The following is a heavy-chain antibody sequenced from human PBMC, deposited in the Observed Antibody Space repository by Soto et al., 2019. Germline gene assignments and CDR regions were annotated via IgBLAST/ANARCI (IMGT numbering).Heavy chain of an antibody. CDR3: AHRMRESNAFDI. J-gene: IGHJ3*02. D-gene: IGHD2-15*01. V-gene: IGHV3-23*01. CDR1: GFTFSSSA. Sequence: EVQVLESGGGLVQPGGSLRLSCAASGFTFSSSAMSWVRQALGKGLAWVAGFSDSGATTWNADSVQGRFIISRDISRNTLSLQMNSLRAEDTAVYCCAHRMRESNAFDIWGRGTKVTVSS. CDR2: FSDSGATT.